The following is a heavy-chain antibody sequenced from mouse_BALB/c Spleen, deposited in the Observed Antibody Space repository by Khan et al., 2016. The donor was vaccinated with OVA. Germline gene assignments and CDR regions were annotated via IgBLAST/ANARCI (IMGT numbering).Heavy chain of an antibody. CDR2: IYWDDDK. J-gene: IGHJ3*01. D-gene: IGHD2-12*01. CDR1: GFSLSASGMG. CDR3: TRREELQPWLAY. Sequence: QVTLKESGPGILQPSQTLSLTCSFSGFSLSASGMGVSWIRQPSGKGLEWLAHIYWDDDKVYNPSLKSRLTISKDTSSDQVFLKITSVDTADTATYYCTRREELQPWLAYWGQGTLVTVSA. V-gene: IGHV8-12*01.